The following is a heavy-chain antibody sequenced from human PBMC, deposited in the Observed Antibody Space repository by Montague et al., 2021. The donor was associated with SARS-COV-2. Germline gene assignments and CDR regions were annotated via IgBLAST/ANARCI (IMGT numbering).Heavy chain of an antibody. CDR3: ARSVFSARRRKGLWGVSSVGSFSMDV. D-gene: IGHD3-10*01. CDR1: SLSVSCYS. J-gene: IGHJ6*02. CDR2: FSFCCLK. V-gene: IGHV4-59*02. Sequence: SETLSLTCTVPSLSVSCYSCTYLQNTPLNSMHQNSSFSFCCLKKYNPSLKSRVTISVDTSKNQFSLKLSSVTAADTAVYYCARSVFSARRRKGLWGVSSVGSFSMDVWGQGTTVTVSS.